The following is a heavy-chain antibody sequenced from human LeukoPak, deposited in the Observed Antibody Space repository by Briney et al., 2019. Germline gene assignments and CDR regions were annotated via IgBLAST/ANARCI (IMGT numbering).Heavy chain of an antibody. V-gene: IGHV1-69*05. Sequence: SVKVSCKASGTTFSRSAISWVRQASGRGLEWMGGVIPILGTTNYIQKFQDRVSITTDDSTSTAYMEVTSLKSVDTAVYYCARDDGSATMGFDSWGQGTLVIVSS. D-gene: IGHD1-26*01. CDR2: VIPILGTT. CDR3: ARDDGSATMGFDS. J-gene: IGHJ4*02. CDR1: GTTFSRSA.